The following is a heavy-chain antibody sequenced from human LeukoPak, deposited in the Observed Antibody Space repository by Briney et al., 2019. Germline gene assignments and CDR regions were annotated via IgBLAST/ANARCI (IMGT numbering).Heavy chain of an antibody. CDR3: ARVGILIGYSDYYYGMDV. CDR1: GFSFSSYW. Sequence: GGSLRLSCVASGFSFSSYWMSWVRQAPGKGLEWVANIKQDGSEKYYVDSVKGRLTIFRDKAKNSLYLQMNSLRAEDTAVYYCARVGILIGYSDYYYGMDVWGQGTTITVSS. D-gene: IGHD3-9*01. V-gene: IGHV3-7*01. J-gene: IGHJ6*02. CDR2: IKQDGSEK.